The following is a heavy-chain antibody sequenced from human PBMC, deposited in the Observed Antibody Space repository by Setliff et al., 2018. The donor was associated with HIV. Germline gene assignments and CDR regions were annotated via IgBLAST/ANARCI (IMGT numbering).Heavy chain of an antibody. CDR2: MYYSGNT. Sequence: SETLSLTCTVSGVSISNYYWSWIRQPPGKGLGWIGYMYYSGNTNYNPSLKSRVTISVDTSKSQFSLKLNSVTAADTAVYYCARDQSDWFYWGQGTLVTVS. D-gene: IGHD3-3*01. V-gene: IGHV4-59*01. CDR3: ARDQSDWFY. CDR1: GVSISNYY. J-gene: IGHJ4*02.